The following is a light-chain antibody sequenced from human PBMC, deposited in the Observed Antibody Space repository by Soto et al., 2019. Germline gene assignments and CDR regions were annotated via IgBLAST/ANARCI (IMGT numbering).Light chain of an antibody. CDR2: GAY. J-gene: IGKJ4*01. CDR3: LQHNSYPLS. Sequence: DIQMTQSPSTMSASVGERVTITCRASQGISHYLAWFQQRPGKVPKRLIYGAYTLESGVPSRFSGSGSGTEFTLAISSLQPEDFATYYCLQHNSYPLSFGGGTKVEMK. V-gene: IGKV1-17*03. CDR1: QGISHY.